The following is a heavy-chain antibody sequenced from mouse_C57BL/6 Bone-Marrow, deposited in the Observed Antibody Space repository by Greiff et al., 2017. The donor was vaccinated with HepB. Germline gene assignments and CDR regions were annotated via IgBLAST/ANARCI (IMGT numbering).Heavy chain of an antibody. CDR3: AREGGYYGAMDY. CDR2: ISDGGSYT. D-gene: IGHD2-3*01. CDR1: GFTFSIYA. V-gene: IGHV5-4*01. J-gene: IGHJ4*01. Sequence: EVKLVESGGGLVKPGGSLKLSCAASGFTFSIYAMSWVRQTPEKRLEWVATISDGGSYTYYPDNVKGRFTISRDNAKNNLYLQMSHLKSEDTAMYYCAREGGYYGAMDYWGQGTSVTVSS.